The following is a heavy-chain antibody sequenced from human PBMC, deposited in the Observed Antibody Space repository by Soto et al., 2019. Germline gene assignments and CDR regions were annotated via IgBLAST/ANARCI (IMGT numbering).Heavy chain of an antibody. CDR3: ARALRAYCGGDCYSAYIDY. CDR1: GGSISSYY. CDR2: IYYSGST. V-gene: IGHV4-59*01. Sequence: PSETLSLTCTVSGGSISSYYWSWIRQPPGKGLEWIGYIYYSGSTNYNPSLKSRVTIPVDTSKNQFSLKLSSVTAADTAVYYCARALRAYCGGDCYSAYIDYWGQGTLVTVSS. D-gene: IGHD2-21*02. J-gene: IGHJ4*02.